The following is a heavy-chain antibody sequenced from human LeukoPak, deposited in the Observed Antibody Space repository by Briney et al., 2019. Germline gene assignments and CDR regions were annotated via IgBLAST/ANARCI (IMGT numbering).Heavy chain of an antibody. D-gene: IGHD5-24*01. Sequence: SGGSLRLSCAASGFTFSTYSMNWVRQAPGKGLEWVSYITGDTSTIYYADSVKGRFTISRDNTENSLYLQMTSLRAEDTAVYYCARDSRMGWLQFGDADYFDYWGQGTLVTVSS. CDR3: ARDSRMGWLQFGDADYFDY. CDR1: GFTFSTYS. V-gene: IGHV3-48*01. J-gene: IGHJ4*02. CDR2: ITGDTSTI.